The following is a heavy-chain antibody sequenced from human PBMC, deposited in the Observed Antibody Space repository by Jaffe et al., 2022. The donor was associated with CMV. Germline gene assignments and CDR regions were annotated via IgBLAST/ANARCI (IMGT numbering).Heavy chain of an antibody. V-gene: IGHV3-33*01. CDR3: AREVYYYGSGSYLYYYYGMDV. CDR2: IWYDGSNK. J-gene: IGHJ6*02. D-gene: IGHD3-10*01. CDR1: GFTFSSYG. Sequence: QVQLVESGGGVVQPGRSLRLSCAASGFTFSSYGMHWVRQAPGKGLEWVAVIWYDGSNKYYADSVKGRFTISRDNSKNTLYLQMNSLRAEDTAVYYCAREVYYYGSGSYLYYYYGMDVWGQGTTVTVSS.